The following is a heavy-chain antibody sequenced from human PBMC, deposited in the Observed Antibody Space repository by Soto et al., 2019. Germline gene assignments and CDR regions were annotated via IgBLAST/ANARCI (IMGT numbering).Heavy chain of an antibody. CDR2: IYFSGST. Sequence: SETLSLTCAVSGGSISSSSYYGGWIRQPPGKGLEWIGSIYFSGSTHYNVSLTSRVTISVDTSRNQFSLKLSSVTATDTAVYYCARHVRGWQLMLDNWGQGSLVTVSS. CDR1: GGSISSSSYY. V-gene: IGHV4-39*01. CDR3: ARHVRGWQLMLDN. D-gene: IGHD6-13*01. J-gene: IGHJ4*02.